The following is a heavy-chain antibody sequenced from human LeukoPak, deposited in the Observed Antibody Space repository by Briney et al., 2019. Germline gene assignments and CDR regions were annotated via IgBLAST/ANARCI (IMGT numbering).Heavy chain of an antibody. CDR1: GGSISSYY. J-gene: IGHJ5*02. CDR3: ARDGYLGWFDP. CDR2: IYYSGST. D-gene: IGHD3-16*01. Sequence: PSETLSPTCTVSGGSISSYYWSWIRQPPGKGLEWIGYIYYSGSTNYNPSLKSRVTISVDTSKNQFSLKLSSVTAADTAVYYCARDGYLGWFDPWGQGTLVTVSS. V-gene: IGHV4-59*01.